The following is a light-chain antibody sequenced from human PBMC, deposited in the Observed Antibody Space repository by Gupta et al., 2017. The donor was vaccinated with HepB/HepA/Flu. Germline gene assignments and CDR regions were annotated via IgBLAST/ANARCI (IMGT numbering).Light chain of an antibody. Sequence: DIQLTQSPSFLSASVGDRVTITCRASQGISSYLAWYQQKPGKAPKLLIYDASTVQSGVSSRCSGSGSGTEFTLTISSLQPEDFATYHCQQLNSYPPAFGHGTKVDIK. V-gene: IGKV1-9*01. CDR3: QQLNSYPPA. CDR1: QGISSY. J-gene: IGKJ3*01. CDR2: DAS.